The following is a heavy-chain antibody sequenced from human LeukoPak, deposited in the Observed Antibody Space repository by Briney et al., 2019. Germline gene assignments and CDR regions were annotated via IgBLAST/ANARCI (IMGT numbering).Heavy chain of an antibody. CDR1: GFTFSSYW. D-gene: IGHD4-17*01. V-gene: IGHV3-7*01. J-gene: IGHJ4*02. Sequence: PGGSLRLSCAASGFTFSSYWMSWVRQAPGEGLEWVANIKQDGSEKYYVDSVKGRFTISRDNAKNSLYLQMNSLRAEDTAVYYCARDIFNGDYDYWGQGTLVTVSS. CDR2: IKQDGSEK. CDR3: ARDIFNGDYDY.